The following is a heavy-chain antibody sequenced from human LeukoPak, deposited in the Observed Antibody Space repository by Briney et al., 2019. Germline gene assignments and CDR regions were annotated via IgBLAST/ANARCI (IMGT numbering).Heavy chain of an antibody. Sequence: GASLKISCKGSGYSFTSYWIAWVRHMPGKGLDWMGIIYLGDSDTRYSPSFQGQVTISADKSISTAYLQWSSLKASDTAMYYCARLSSSWYGDIWGQGTMVTVSS. D-gene: IGHD6-13*01. V-gene: IGHV5-51*01. CDR2: IYLGDSDT. CDR1: GYSFTSYW. J-gene: IGHJ3*02. CDR3: ARLSSSWYGDI.